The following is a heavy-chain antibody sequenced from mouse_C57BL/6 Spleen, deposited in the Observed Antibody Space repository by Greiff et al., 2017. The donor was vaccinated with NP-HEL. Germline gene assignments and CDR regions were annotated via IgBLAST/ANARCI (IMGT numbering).Heavy chain of an antibody. D-gene: IGHD2-4*01. Sequence: VQLVESGAELVMPGASVKLSCKASGYTFTSYWMHWVKQRPGQGLEWIGEIDPSDSYTNYNQKFKGKSTLTVDKSSSTAYMQLSSLTSEDSAVYYCARGRLPYYFDYWGQGTTLTVSS. CDR1: GYTFTSYW. J-gene: IGHJ2*01. CDR3: ARGRLPYYFDY. V-gene: IGHV1-69*01. CDR2: IDPSDSYT.